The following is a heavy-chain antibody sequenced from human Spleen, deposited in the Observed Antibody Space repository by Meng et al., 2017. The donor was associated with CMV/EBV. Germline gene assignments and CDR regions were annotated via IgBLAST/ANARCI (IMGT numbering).Heavy chain of an antibody. CDR1: GGFSSSGSYY. J-gene: IGHJ4*02. D-gene: IGHD1-14*01. Sequence: LQESGPGLVTPSQSLSLTCTVSGGFSSSGSYYWSWIRQPAGKGLEWIGRIYTSGSTNYNPSLKSRVTISVDTSKNQFSLKLSSVTAADTAVYYCARTEEVFDYWGQGTLVTVSS. CDR2: IYTSGST. V-gene: IGHV4-61*02. CDR3: ARTEEVFDY.